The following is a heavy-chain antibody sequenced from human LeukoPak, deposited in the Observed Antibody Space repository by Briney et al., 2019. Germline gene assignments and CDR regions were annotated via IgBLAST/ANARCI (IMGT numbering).Heavy chain of an antibody. D-gene: IGHD3-10*01. CDR3: ARGVPWLGSGSDPLGTFDY. J-gene: IGHJ4*02. V-gene: IGHV4-39*01. CDR2: IYYSGST. CDR1: GGSISSSSYY. Sequence: PSETLSLTCTVSGGSISSSSYYWGWIRQPPGKGLEWIGSIYYSGSTYYNPSLKSRVTISVDTSKNQFSLKLSSVTAADTAVYYCARGVPWLGSGSDPLGTFDYWGQGTLVTVSS.